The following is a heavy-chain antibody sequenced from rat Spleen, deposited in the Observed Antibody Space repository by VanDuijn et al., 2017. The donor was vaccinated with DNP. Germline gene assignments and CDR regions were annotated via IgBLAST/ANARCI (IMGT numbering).Heavy chain of an antibody. V-gene: IGHV2-32*01. CDR2: MWSAGDT. CDR1: GFSLTNYH. Sequence: QVQLKESGPGLVQPSQTLSLTCTVSGFSLTNYHVPWVRKPPGKGLQWMGVMWSAGDTSYISALKSRLSTSMDTPKSQVFLKMNSVQTEDTATYYCASLRTHFFEYWGQGVMVTVSS. J-gene: IGHJ2*01. CDR3: ASLRTHFFEY.